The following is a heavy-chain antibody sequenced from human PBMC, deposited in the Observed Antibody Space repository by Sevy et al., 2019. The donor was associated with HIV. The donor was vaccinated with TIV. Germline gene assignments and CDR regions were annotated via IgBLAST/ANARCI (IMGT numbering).Heavy chain of an antibody. J-gene: IGHJ6*02. CDR3: AKDFTPGVGDYYYYYGMDV. CDR1: GFTFDDYA. Sequence: GGSLRLSCAASGFTFDDYAMHWVRQAPGKGLEWVSGISWNSGSIGYADSVKGRFTISRDNAKNSLYLQMNSLRAEDTALYYCAKDFTPGVGDYYYYYGMDVWGQGTTVTVSS. D-gene: IGHD2-21*02. CDR2: ISWNSGSI. V-gene: IGHV3-9*01.